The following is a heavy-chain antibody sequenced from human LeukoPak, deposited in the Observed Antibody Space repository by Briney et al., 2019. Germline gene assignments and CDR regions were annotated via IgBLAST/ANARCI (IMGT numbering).Heavy chain of an antibody. J-gene: IGHJ4*02. CDR3: ARLSTVTTAPDY. CDR1: GGSISSYY. V-gene: IGHV4-59*08. Sequence: KSSETLSLTCTVSGGSISSYYWSWIRQPPGKGLEWIGYIYYSGSTNYNPSLKSRVTISVDTSKNQFSLKLSSVTAADTAVYYCARLSTVTTAPDYWGQGTLVTVSS. D-gene: IGHD4-17*01. CDR2: IYYSGST.